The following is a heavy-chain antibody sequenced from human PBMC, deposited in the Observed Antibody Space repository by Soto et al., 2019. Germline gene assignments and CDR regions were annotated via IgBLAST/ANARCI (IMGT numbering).Heavy chain of an antibody. Sequence: HPGGSLRLSCAASGFTFSSYGMHWVRQAPGKGLEWVAVISYDGSNKYYADSVKGRFTISRDNSKNTLYLQMNSLRAEDTAVYYCAKDFRFERQLPTSPIDYWGQGTLVTVSS. CDR1: GFTFSSYG. V-gene: IGHV3-30*18. J-gene: IGHJ4*02. D-gene: IGHD2-2*01. CDR3: AKDFRFERQLPTSPIDY. CDR2: ISYDGSNK.